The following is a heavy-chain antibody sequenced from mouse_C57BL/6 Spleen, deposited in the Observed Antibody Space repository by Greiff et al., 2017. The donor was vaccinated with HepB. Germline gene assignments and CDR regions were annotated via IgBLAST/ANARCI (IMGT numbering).Heavy chain of an antibody. CDR1: GYAFSSYW. Sequence: VQLQQSGAELVKPGASVKISCKASGYAFSSYWMNWVKQRPGKGLEWIGQIYPGDGDTNYNGKFKGKATLTADKSSSTAYMQLSSLTSEDSAVYFCARRCYGSSYGDYWGQGTTLTVSS. CDR2: IYPGDGDT. CDR3: ARRCYGSSYGDY. J-gene: IGHJ2*01. V-gene: IGHV1-80*01. D-gene: IGHD1-1*01.